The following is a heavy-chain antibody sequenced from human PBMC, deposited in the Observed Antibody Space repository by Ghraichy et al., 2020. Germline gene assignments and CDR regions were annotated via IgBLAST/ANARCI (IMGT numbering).Heavy chain of an antibody. Sequence: GGSLRLSCAASGFTFSSYAMSWVRQAPGKGLEWVSAVSGSGGSTYYADSVKGRFTISRDNSKNKLYLQMNSLRAEDTAVYYCAKDLGGLRLDGMDVWGQGTTVTVSS. CDR3: AKDLGGLRLDGMDV. CDR2: VSGSGGST. CDR1: GFTFSSYA. D-gene: IGHD4-11*01. J-gene: IGHJ6*02. V-gene: IGHV3-23*01.